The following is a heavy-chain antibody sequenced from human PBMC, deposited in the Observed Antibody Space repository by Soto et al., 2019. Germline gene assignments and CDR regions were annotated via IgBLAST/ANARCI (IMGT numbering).Heavy chain of an antibody. CDR2: IRSKANSYAT. CDR1: GFTFSGAS. D-gene: IGHD3-22*01. V-gene: IGHV3-73*01. J-gene: IGHJ6*02. CDR3: TRRVYYYDSSGYYYYYGMDV. Sequence: GGSPGLSCAAPGFTFSGASMHWVRQASGKGLEWVGRIRSKANSYATAYAASVKGRFTISRDDSKNTAYLQMNSLKTEDTAVYYCTRRVYYYDSSGYYYYYGMDVWGQGTTVTVSS.